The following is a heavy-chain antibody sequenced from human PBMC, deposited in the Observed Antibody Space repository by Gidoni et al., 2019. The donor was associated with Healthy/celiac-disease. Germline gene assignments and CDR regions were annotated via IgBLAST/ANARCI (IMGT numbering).Heavy chain of an antibody. CDR3: ARLPSSTSFFRKRNYYFDY. J-gene: IGHJ4*02. Sequence: VQLVQSGAEVKKPGESLRISCKGSGYSFTIYWISWVRQMPGKGLEWMGRIDPSDSYTNYSPSFQGHVTISADKSISTAYLQWSSLKASDTAMYYCARLPSSTSFFRKRNYYFDYWGQGTLVTVSS. CDR1: GYSFTIYW. D-gene: IGHD2-2*01. CDR2: IDPSDSYT. V-gene: IGHV5-10-1*03.